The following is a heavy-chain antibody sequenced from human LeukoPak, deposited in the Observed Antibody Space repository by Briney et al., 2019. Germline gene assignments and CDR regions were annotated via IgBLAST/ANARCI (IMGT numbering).Heavy chain of an antibody. CDR2: ISYDGSNK. D-gene: IGHD3-22*01. J-gene: IGHJ4*02. CDR1: GFTFSSYG. Sequence: GGSLRLSCAASGFTFSSYGMHWVRQAPGKGLEWVAVISYDGSNKYYADSVKGRFTISRDNSKNTLYLQMNSLRAEDTAVYYCAKDQHYYDSSGYYSDLDFWGQGTLVTVSS. CDR3: AKDQHYYDSSGYYSDLDF. V-gene: IGHV3-30*18.